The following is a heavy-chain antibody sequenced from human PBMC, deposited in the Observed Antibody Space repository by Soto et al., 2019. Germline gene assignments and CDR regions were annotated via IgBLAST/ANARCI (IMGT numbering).Heavy chain of an antibody. V-gene: IGHV4-30-4*01. CDR2: IYYSGST. Sequence: PLCLTCTVAGGSISSGVYYWSWIRQPPGKGLEWIGYIYYSGSTYYNPSLKSRVTISVDTSKNQFSLKLSSVTAADTAVYYFARNADCTRPGCIVGWFDPSGPGTRVTASS. J-gene: IGHJ5*02. CDR3: ARNADCTRPGCIVGWFDP. CDR1: GGSISSGVYY. D-gene: IGHD2-8*01.